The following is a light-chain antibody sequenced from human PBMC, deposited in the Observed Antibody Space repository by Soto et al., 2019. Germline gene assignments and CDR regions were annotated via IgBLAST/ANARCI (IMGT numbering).Light chain of an antibody. J-gene: IGKJ4*01. Sequence: DIQMTQSPSTLSASVGDRVTITCRASQSISSWLAWYQQKPGKAPKLLIYKASNLQSGVPSRFSGNASGAAFTLTISSLQPDDFATYCCQRYSTYPLTFGGGTKVEIK. CDR2: KAS. CDR3: QRYSTYPLT. V-gene: IGKV1-5*03. CDR1: QSISSW.